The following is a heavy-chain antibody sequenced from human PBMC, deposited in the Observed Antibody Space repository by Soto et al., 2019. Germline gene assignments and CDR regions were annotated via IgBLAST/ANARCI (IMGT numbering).Heavy chain of an antibody. Sequence: QVQLVQSGAEVKKPGASVKVSCKASGYSFTSYGISWVRQAPGQGLEWMGWISAYNGNTNYAQKLQGRVTITTDTAASKAYMEVRSLGSDDTAVYYCARDNGFGESDVWGQGTTVTVSS. CDR3: ARDNGFGESDV. V-gene: IGHV1-18*01. J-gene: IGHJ6*02. CDR1: GYSFTSYG. D-gene: IGHD3-10*01. CDR2: ISAYNGNT.